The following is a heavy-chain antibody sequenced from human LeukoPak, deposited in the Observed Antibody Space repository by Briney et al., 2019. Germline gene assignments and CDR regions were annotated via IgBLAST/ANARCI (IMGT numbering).Heavy chain of an antibody. CDR1: GFTFSRNG. V-gene: IGHV3-23*01. Sequence: GGSLRLSCAASGFTFSRNGMTWVRQAPGKGLEGVSAISGSGGSTYYADSVKGRFTISRDNSKNTLYLQMNSLRADDTAVYYCAKDRRAGSYDYWSQGTLVTVS. CDR3: AKDRRAGSYDY. J-gene: IGHJ4*02. D-gene: IGHD3-10*01. CDR2: ISGSGGST.